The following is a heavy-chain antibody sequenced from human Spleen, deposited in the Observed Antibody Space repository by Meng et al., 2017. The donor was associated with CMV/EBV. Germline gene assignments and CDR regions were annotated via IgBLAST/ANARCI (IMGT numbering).Heavy chain of an antibody. D-gene: IGHD2-2*01. CDR1: GFTFDDYT. CDR3: ARYSLRGTSYYFDY. J-gene: IGHJ4*02. Sequence: GESLKISCAASGFTFDDYTMHWVRQAPGKGLEWVSLISWDGGSTYYADSVKGRFTISRDNAKNSLYLQMNSLRAEDTAVYYCARYSLRGTSYYFDYWGQGTLVTVSS. V-gene: IGHV3-43*01. CDR2: ISWDGGST.